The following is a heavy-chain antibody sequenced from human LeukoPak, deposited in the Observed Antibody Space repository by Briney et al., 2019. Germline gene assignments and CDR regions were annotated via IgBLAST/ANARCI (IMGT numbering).Heavy chain of an antibody. CDR3: AKSIAAAGLYEYFQH. D-gene: IGHD6-13*01. Sequence: GGSLRLSCAASGFTFSSYGMHWVRQAPGKGLEWVAFIRYDGSDKYYADSVKGRFTISRDNSKNTLYLQMNSLRAEDTAVYYCAKSIAAAGLYEYFQHWGQGTLVTVSS. CDR1: GFTFSSYG. CDR2: IRYDGSDK. J-gene: IGHJ1*01. V-gene: IGHV3-30*02.